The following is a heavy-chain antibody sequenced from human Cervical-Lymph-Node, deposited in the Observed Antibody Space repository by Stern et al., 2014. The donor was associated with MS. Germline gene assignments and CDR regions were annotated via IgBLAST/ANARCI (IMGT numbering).Heavy chain of an antibody. V-gene: IGHV1-2*02. J-gene: IGHJ6*02. D-gene: IGHD2-2*01. CDR1: GYTFIAYY. Sequence: QAQLVESGAEVKEPGVSVTVSCKASGYTFIAYYVHWVRQAPGQGLEWMGWINANSGATKYAQKFQGRATMTRDTSLDTVYMELTRLRSDDTAVYYCARSDVVVVPASMVGGMDVWGQGTTVTVSS. CDR3: ARSDVVVVPASMVGGMDV. CDR2: INANSGAT.